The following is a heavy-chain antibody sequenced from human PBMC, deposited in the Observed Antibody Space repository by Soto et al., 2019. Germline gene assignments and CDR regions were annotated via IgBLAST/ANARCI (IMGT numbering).Heavy chain of an antibody. CDR3: ARDMAISGYDLSYYYGMDV. CDR2: ISSSSSYT. D-gene: IGHD5-12*01. Sequence: PWGSLRLSCSASVFTFSDYYMSWIRQAPGKGLEWVSYISSSSSYTNYADSVKGRFTISRDNAKNSLYLQMNSLRAEDTAVYYCARDMAISGYDLSYYYGMDVWGQGTTVTVSS. CDR1: VFTFSDYY. V-gene: IGHV3-11*06. J-gene: IGHJ6*02.